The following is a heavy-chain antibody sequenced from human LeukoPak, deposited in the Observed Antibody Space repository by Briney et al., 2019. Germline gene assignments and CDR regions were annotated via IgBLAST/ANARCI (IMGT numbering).Heavy chain of an antibody. CDR1: GYTFTSYY. J-gene: IGHJ6*02. V-gene: IGHV1-46*03. CDR3: DIDLITGTTIHCCYFGIDG. Sequence: ASVKVSCKASGYTFTSYYMHWVRQAPGQRLEWMGIINPSSGSTSYAQKFQGRVTMTRDTSTSTVYMELSSLRSEDTAVYYCDIDLITGTTIHCCYFGIDGWGQGTTVTVS. D-gene: IGHD1-7*01. CDR2: INPSSGST.